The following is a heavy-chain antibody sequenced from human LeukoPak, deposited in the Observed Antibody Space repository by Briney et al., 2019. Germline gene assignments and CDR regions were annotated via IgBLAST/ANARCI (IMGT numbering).Heavy chain of an antibody. CDR3: ASCPQTYYYESYFDY. D-gene: IGHD3-22*01. J-gene: IGHJ4*02. CDR1: GGTFSSYA. Sequence: SVKVSCKASGGTFSSYAISWVRQATGQGLEWMGRIIPIFVTANYAQNFQCRVTITTDESTSTAYMELSSLRSEDTAVYYCASCPQTYYYESYFDYWGQGTLVTVSS. V-gene: IGHV1-69*05. CDR2: IIPIFVTA.